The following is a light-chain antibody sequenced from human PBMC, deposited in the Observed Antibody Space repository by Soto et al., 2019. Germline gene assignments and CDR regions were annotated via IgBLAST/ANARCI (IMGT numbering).Light chain of an antibody. CDR3: QQRDSGPPYN. CDR1: QSVSGY. J-gene: IGKJ2*01. V-gene: IGKV3-11*01. CDR2: DAT. Sequence: EVLLTQSPVTLSLSPGERATLSCRASQSVSGYLSWYQQKPGQAPRLLIFDATNRATGVPARFSGSGSGTDFTPTISSLEPEDFAVYYCQQRDSGPPYNFGQGTKLEIK.